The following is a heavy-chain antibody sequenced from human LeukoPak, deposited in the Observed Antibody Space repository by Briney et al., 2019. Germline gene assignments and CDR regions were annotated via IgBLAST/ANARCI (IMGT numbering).Heavy chain of an antibody. D-gene: IGHD2/OR15-2a*01. CDR3: ARGRYYATVY. V-gene: IGHV4-34*01. CDR1: GGSFSGYY. Sequence: SETLSLTCAVYGGSFSGYYWSWIRQPPGKGLEWIEEINHSGSTNYNPSLKSRVTISVDTSKNQFSLKLSSVTAADTAVYYCARGRYYATVYWGQGTLVTVSS. J-gene: IGHJ4*02. CDR2: INHSGST.